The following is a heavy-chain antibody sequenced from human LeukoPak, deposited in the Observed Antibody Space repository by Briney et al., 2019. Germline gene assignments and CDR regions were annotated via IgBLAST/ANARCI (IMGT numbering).Heavy chain of an antibody. V-gene: IGHV4-61*05. CDR3: ARRPAVAGVYYFDY. D-gene: IGHD6-19*01. Sequence: SETLSLTCTVSGGSISSSSYYWGWIRQPPGKGLEWIGYIYYSGSTNYNPSLKSRVTISVDTSKNQFSLKLSSVTAADTAVYYCARRPAVAGVYYFDYWGQGTLVTVSS. J-gene: IGHJ4*02. CDR2: IYYSGST. CDR1: GGSISSSSYY.